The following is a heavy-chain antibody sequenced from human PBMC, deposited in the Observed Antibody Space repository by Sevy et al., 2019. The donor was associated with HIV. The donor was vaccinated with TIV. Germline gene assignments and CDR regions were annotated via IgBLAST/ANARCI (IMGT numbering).Heavy chain of an antibody. V-gene: IGHV3-23*01. Sequence: GGSLRLSCAASGFPFSSYAMNWVRQGPGKGLEWVSATGGRGGATYYADSVKGRFTISRDNAKNSLYLQMNSLRAEDTAVYYCARDLRITWIQLWRDAFDIWGQGTMVTVSS. CDR3: ARDLRITWIQLWRDAFDI. J-gene: IGHJ3*02. CDR2: TGGRGGAT. D-gene: IGHD5-18*01. CDR1: GFPFSSYA.